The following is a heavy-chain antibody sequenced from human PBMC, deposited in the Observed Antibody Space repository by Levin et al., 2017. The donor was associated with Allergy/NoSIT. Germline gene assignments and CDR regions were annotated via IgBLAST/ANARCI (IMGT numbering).Heavy chain of an antibody. CDR2: INPNSGGT. CDR3: ARFPVKYYDILTGYYKANYYYYGMDV. CDR1: GYTFTGYY. Sequence: GESLKISCKASGYTFTGYYMHWVRQAPGQGLEWMGWINPNSGGTNYAQKFQGRVTMTRDTSISTAYMELSRLRSDDTAVYYCARFPVKYYDILTGYYKANYYYYGMDVWGQGTTVTVSS. V-gene: IGHV1-2*02. J-gene: IGHJ6*02. D-gene: IGHD3-9*01.